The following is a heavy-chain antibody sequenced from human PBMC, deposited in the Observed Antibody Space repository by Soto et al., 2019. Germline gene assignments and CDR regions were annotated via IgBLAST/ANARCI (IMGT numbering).Heavy chain of an antibody. CDR2: IIPILGIA. CDR1: GGTFSSYT. D-gene: IGHD2-21*02. V-gene: IGHV1-69*02. Sequence: QVQLVQSGAEVKKPGSSVKVSCKASGGTFSSYTISWVRQAPGQGLEWMGKIIPILGIANYAQKFQGRVTITADKSTSTAYMELSSLRSEDTAVYYCARVGGYCGGDCYLYYFVYWGQGTLVTVSS. CDR3: ARVGGYCGGDCYLYYFVY. J-gene: IGHJ4*02.